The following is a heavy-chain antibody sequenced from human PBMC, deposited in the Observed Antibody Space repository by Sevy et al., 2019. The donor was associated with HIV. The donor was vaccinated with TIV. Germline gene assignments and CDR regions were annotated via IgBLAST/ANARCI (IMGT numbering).Heavy chain of an antibody. CDR2: INPDSGDT. CDR1: GYSFTGHF. CDR3: AAPGGYRYGSLLHH. Sequence: ASVKVSCRTSGYSFTGHFVHWVRQAPGQGLEWMGWINPDSGDTKYAEKFQGRVTVTRDTSISTAYMELSNLRSDDTAVYYCAAPGGYRYGSLLHHWGQGTLVTVSS. J-gene: IGHJ5*02. D-gene: IGHD5-18*01. V-gene: IGHV1-2*02.